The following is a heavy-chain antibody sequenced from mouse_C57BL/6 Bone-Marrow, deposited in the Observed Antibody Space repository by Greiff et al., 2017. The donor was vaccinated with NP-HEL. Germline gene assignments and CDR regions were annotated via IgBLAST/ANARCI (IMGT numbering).Heavy chain of an antibody. CDR1: GFTFSSYG. V-gene: IGHV5-6*02. J-gene: IGHJ1*03. Sequence: DVMLVESGGDLVKPGGSLKLSCAASGFTFSSYGMSWVRQTPDKRLEWVATISSGGSYTYYPDSVKGRFTISRDNAKNTLYLQMSSLKSEDTAMYYCARRGYYGFWYFDVWGTGTTVTVSS. CDR3: ARRGYYGFWYFDV. CDR2: ISSGGSYT. D-gene: IGHD1-1*01.